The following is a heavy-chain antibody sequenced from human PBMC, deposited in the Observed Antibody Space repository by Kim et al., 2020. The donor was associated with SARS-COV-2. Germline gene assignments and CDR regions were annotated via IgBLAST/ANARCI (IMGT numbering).Heavy chain of an antibody. J-gene: IGHJ5*02. V-gene: IGHV1-46*01. CDR2: INPSGGST. CDR1: GYTFTSYY. CDR3: ARDTIVVVPAAMRRANWFDP. D-gene: IGHD2-2*01. Sequence: ASVKVSCKASGYTFTSYYMHWVRQAPGQGLEWMGIINPSGGSTSYAQKFQGRVTMTRDTSTSTVYMELSSLRSEDTAVYYCARDTIVVVPAAMRRANWFDPWGQGTLVTVSS.